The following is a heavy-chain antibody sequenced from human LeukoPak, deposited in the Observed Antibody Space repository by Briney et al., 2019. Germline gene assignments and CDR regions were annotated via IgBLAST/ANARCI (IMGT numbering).Heavy chain of an antibody. J-gene: IGHJ4*02. CDR2: INWNGGST. CDR1: GFTFDDYG. CDR3: ARRDRYNWNDLDY. D-gene: IGHD1-20*01. Sequence: PGGSLRLSCAASGFTFDDYGMSSVRQAPGKGLEWVSGINWNGGSTVYADSVKGRFTISRDNAKNSLYLQINSLRAEDTALYHCARRDRYNWNDLDYWGQGTLVTVSS. V-gene: IGHV3-20*01.